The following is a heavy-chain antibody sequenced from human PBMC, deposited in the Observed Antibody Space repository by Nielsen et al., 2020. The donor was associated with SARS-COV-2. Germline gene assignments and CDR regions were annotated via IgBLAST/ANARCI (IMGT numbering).Heavy chain of an antibody. D-gene: IGHD7-27*01. V-gene: IGHV3-11*05. CDR2: MSGSSSYI. J-gene: IGHJ6*02. CDR3: ARDNWGHMDV. CDR1: GFTFSDYY. Sequence: GESLKISCAGSGFTFSDYYMSWIRQAPGKGLEWVAQMSGSSSYIHYADSVKGRYTISKDSAKNSLYLQMNSLRAEDTAVYYCARDNWGHMDVWGQGTTVTVSS.